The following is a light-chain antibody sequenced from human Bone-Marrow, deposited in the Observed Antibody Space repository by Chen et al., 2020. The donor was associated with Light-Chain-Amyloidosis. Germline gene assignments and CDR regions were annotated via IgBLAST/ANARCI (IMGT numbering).Light chain of an antibody. CDR2: DDS. CDR3: QVWDRSSDRPV. J-gene: IGLJ3*02. V-gene: IGLV3-21*02. Sequence: SYVLTQPSSVSVAPGQTATIACGGNNIGSTSVHWYQQTPGQAPLLVVYDDSDRPSVIPERLSGSYSGNTATLTMSSVVAGDEHVYYCQVWDRSSDRPVFGGGTKLTVL. CDR1: NIGSTS.